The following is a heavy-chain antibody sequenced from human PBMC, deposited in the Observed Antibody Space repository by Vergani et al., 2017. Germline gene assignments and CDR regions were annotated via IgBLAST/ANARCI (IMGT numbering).Heavy chain of an antibody. CDR2: IKQDGSEK. CDR3: AREEWELPPGWFDP. Sequence: EVQLLESGGGLVQPGGSLRLSCAASGFTFSSYWMSWVRQAPGKGLEWVANIKQDGSEKYYVDSVKGRFTISRDNAKNSLYLQMNSLRAEDTAVYYCAREEWELPPGWFDPWGQGTLVTVSS. J-gene: IGHJ5*02. D-gene: IGHD1-26*01. V-gene: IGHV3-7*01. CDR1: GFTFSSYW.